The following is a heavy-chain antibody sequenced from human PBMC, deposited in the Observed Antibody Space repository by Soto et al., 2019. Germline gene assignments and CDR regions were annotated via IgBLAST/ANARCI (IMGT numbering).Heavy chain of an antibody. Sequence: EVLLVESGGGLVKPGGSLRLSCAASGFNFGGSSMNWVRQSPRKGLEWVSSISDSGGFIKYADSVKGRFTISRDNAKNSLFLQMDSLRADATAVYYCATSTSWYYFPWGQGTLVTVSS. V-gene: IGHV3-21*01. CDR2: ISDSGGFI. CDR1: GFNFGGSS. CDR3: ATSTSWYYFP. J-gene: IGHJ5*02. D-gene: IGHD6-13*01.